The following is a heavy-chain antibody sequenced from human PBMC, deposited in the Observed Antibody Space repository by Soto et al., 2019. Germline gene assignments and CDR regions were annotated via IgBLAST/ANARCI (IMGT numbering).Heavy chain of an antibody. V-gene: IGHV3-30*18. CDR3: PKDSFHYTSRTYYFYDMDI. CDR2: ISYDGSNK. J-gene: IGHJ6*02. D-gene: IGHD4-4*01. Sequence: GGSLRLSCAASGFTFSSYGMHWVRQAPGKGLAWVAVISYDGSNKYYADSVKGRFTISRDNSKNTLYLQMNSLRAEDTDVYYCPKDSFHYTSRTYYFYDMDIGGQGATVTVSS. CDR1: GFTFSSYG.